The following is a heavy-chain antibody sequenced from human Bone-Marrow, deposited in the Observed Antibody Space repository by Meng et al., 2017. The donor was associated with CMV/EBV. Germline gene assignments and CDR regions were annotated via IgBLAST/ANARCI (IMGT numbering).Heavy chain of an antibody. CDR1: GDSVSSNSGA. Sequence: AIAGDSVSSNSGAWSCIRQSPSRGLEWLGRTYYRSKWYNDYAVSVKSRITINPDTSKNQFSLQLNSVTPEDTAVYYCARMYSGTFDYWGQGTLVTVSS. J-gene: IGHJ4*02. CDR3: ARMYSGTFDY. D-gene: IGHD1-26*01. CDR2: TYYRSKWYN. V-gene: IGHV6-1*01.